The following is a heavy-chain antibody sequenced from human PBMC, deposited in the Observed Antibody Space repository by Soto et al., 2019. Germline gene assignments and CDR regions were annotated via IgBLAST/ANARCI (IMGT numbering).Heavy chain of an antibody. CDR1: GGSISSYY. D-gene: IGHD1-26*01. V-gene: IGHV4-59*01. CDR3: ARASILGASDY. J-gene: IGHJ4*02. Sequence: SETLSLTCTVSGGSISSYYWIWIRQPPGKGLEWIGYIYYSGSTNYNPSLKSRVSISVDTSKNQFSLKLNSVTAADTAVYYCARASILGASDYWGQGTLVTVSS. CDR2: IYYSGST.